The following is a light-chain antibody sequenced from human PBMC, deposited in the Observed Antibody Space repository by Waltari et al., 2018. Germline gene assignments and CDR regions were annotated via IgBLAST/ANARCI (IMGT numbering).Light chain of an antibody. CDR1: SSDVGGYNS. J-gene: IGLJ1*01. Sequence: QSALTQPASVSGSPGQSITISCTGTSSDVGGYNSASWYQHHPGKAPQLMIYEVSNRPSGVSNRFSGSKSGNTASLTISGLQAEDEADYYCSSYTSSSFYVFGTGTKVTVL. CDR3: SSYTSSSFYV. V-gene: IGLV2-14*01. CDR2: EVS.